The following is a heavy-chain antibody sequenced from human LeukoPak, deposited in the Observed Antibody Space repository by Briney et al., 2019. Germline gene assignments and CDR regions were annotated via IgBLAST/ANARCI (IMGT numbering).Heavy chain of an antibody. V-gene: IGHV3-9*01. CDR3: AKDLGGSATTV. Sequence: GGSLRLSCAASGFTFEDYVMHWVRQAPGKGLEWVSSISWSGDRMGYADAVKGRFTISRDNAKNSLFLQMNSLRVEDTALYYCAKDLGGSATTVWGQGTLVTVA. J-gene: IGHJ4*02. D-gene: IGHD2-2*01. CDR2: ISWSGDRM. CDR1: GFTFEDYV.